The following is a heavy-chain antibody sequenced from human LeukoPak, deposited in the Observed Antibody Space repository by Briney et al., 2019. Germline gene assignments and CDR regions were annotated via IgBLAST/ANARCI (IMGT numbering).Heavy chain of an antibody. Sequence: GGSLRLSCAASGFTFSSYSMNWVRQAPGKGLEWVSYISSSSSTIYYADSVKGRFTISRDNAKNSLYLQMNSLRDEDTAVYYCAGNSSGYYPDAFDIWGQGTMVTVSS. J-gene: IGHJ3*02. V-gene: IGHV3-48*02. CDR1: GFTFSSYS. CDR3: AGNSSGYYPDAFDI. CDR2: ISSSSSTI. D-gene: IGHD3-22*01.